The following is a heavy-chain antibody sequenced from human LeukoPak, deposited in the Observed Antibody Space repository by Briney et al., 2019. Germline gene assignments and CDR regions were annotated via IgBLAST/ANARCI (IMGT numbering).Heavy chain of an antibody. Sequence: PGGSLRLSCTASGFNFSAYGMHWVRQAPGKGLDRVAVVSFHGANEYYADSVKGRFTISRDNSNNTLYLQMNGVRVEDTAVYYCAKGRRGSSYVHYFDNWGQGTLVTVSS. CDR2: VSFHGANE. J-gene: IGHJ4*02. CDR1: GFNFSAYG. CDR3: AKGRRGSSYVHYFDN. D-gene: IGHD5-12*01. V-gene: IGHV3-30*18.